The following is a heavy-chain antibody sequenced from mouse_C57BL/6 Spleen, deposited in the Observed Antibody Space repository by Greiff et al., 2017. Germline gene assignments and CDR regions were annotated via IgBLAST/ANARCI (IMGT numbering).Heavy chain of an antibody. D-gene: IGHD2-1*01. V-gene: IGHV2-2*01. CDR2: IWSGGST. CDR3: ASFYYGNFDV. CDR1: GFSLPSYG. J-gene: IGHJ1*03. Sequence: QVQLQQSGPGLVQPSQSLSITCTVSGFSLPSYGVPWVRQSPGKGLEWLGVIWSGGSTDYTAAFISRLSISKDNSKSQVFLKMNSLQADDTAIYYCASFYYGNFDVWGTGTTVTDSS.